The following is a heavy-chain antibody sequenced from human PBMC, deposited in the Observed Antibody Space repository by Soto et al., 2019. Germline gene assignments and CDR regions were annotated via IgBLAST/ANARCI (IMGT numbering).Heavy chain of an antibody. CDR1: GFTFSDYY. CDR3: ARDGRGATGDRYYCNYYGMDV. V-gene: IGHV3-11*01. J-gene: IGHJ6*02. Sequence: LRLSCAASGFTFSDYYMSWIRQAPGKGLEWVSYISSSGSTIYYADSVKGRFTISRDNAKNSLYLQMNSLRAEDTAVYYCARDGRGATGDRYYCNYYGMDVWRQETTFGISS. CDR2: ISSSGSTI. D-gene: IGHD7-27*01.